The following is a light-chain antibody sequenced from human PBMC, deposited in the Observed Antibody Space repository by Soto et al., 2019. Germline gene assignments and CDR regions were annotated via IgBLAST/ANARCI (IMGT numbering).Light chain of an antibody. CDR1: QGISSS. V-gene: IGKV1-9*01. J-gene: IGKJ2*01. CDR3: QQLSTYPHT. Sequence: DIQLTQSPSFLSASVGDRVTITCRASQGISSSLSWFQQKPGKAPKLLIYAASTLTSRVPSRFSGSGSGTDFTLTISSLQPEDFATYYCQQLSTYPHTFGQGTKLEIK. CDR2: AAS.